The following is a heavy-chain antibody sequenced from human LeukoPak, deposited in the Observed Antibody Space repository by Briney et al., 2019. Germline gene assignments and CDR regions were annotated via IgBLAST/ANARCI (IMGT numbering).Heavy chain of an antibody. D-gene: IGHD5-24*01. CDR2: ISGSGGST. Sequence: GGSLRLSCAASGFTFSSYAMSWVRQGPGKGLEWVSAISGSGGSTYYADSVKGRFTISRDNSKNTLYLQMNSLRAEDTAVYYCAKDGDGIQFFDYWGQGTLVTVSS. CDR1: GFTFSSYA. J-gene: IGHJ4*02. V-gene: IGHV3-23*01. CDR3: AKDGDGIQFFDY.